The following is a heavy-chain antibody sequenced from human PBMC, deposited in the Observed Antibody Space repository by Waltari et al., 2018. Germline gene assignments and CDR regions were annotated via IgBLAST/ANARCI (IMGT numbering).Heavy chain of an antibody. D-gene: IGHD6-19*01. CDR1: GFIFNSFG. CDR3: ARDRYSNVWGGFDF. Sequence: VQLLESGGGVVQPGTSLRLSCAASGFIFNSFGMHWVRQAPGRGLEWVAGTWNDGTNKYYADSVKGRFTISRDNSKNMFFLHMNSLRVEDTAIFYCARDRYSNVWGGFDFWGQGALVTVSS. V-gene: IGHV3-33*01. CDR2: TWNDGTNK. J-gene: IGHJ4*02.